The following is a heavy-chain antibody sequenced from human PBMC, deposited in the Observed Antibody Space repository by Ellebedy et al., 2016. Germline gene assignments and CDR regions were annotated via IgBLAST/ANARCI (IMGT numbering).Heavy chain of an antibody. J-gene: IGHJ6*03. CDR2: IYSGDSDT. CDR3: ARGASTYYYFHMDV. D-gene: IGHD1-26*01. Sequence: GESLKISCKGFGYNFATYWIGWVRQVPGKGLEWMGVIYSGDSDTRYSPSFQGQVTISVDKSINTVFLQWSSLKASGTAIYYCARGASTYYYFHMDVWGNGTTVTVSS. CDR1: GYNFATYW. V-gene: IGHV5-51*01.